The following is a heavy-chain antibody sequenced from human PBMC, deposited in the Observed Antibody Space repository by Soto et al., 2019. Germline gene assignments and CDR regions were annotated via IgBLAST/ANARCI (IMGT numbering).Heavy chain of an antibody. CDR2: IFSNDEK. D-gene: IGHD3-22*01. CDR3: ARRYDSSGSSFDY. J-gene: IGHJ4*02. Sequence: QVTLKESGPVLVRPTETLTLTCTVSGFSLSSSRVGVSWVRQPPGKALEWLAHIFSNDEKSYSTSLKSRLTISKDTSKSQGDLTMTIMDPVDTATYYCARRYDSSGSSFDYWGQGTLVTVPS. CDR1: GFSLSSSRVG. V-gene: IGHV2-26*01.